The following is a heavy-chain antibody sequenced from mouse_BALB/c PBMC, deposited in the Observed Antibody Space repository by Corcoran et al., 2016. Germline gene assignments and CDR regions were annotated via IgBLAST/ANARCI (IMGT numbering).Heavy chain of an antibody. V-gene: IGHV9-1*02. CDR1: GYTFTNYG. CDR3: ARGTTAYYFDY. J-gene: IGHJ2*01. Sequence: QIQLVQSGPELKKPGETVKISCKASGYTFTNYGMNWVKQAPGKGLKWMGWINTYTGEPTYADDFKGRFAFSLETSASTAYLQINNLKNEDMATYFCARGTTAYYFDYWGQGTTLTVSS. CDR2: INTYTGEP. D-gene: IGHD1-2*01.